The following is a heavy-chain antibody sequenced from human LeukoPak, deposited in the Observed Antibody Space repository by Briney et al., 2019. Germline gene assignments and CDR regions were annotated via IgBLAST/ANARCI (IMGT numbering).Heavy chain of an antibody. Sequence: ASVKVSCKASGYTFTGYYMHWVRQAPGQGLEWMGWINPNSGGTNYAQKFQGWVTMTRDTSISTAYMELSRLRSDDTAVYYCARQGIAATPSRYNWFDPWGQGTLVTVSS. V-gene: IGHV1-2*04. CDR1: GYTFTGYY. CDR2: INPNSGGT. J-gene: IGHJ5*02. D-gene: IGHD6-13*01. CDR3: ARQGIAATPSRYNWFDP.